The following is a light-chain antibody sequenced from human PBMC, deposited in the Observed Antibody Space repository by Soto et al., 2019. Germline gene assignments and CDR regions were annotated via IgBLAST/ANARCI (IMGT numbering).Light chain of an antibody. V-gene: IGKV1-5*01. CDR2: DAS. CDR3: QHTRT. CDR1: QNINNW. J-gene: IGKJ1*01. Sequence: DFQMTQSPSTLSASVGDRVTITCRASQNINNWVAWYQQKPRKAPKFLIYDASTLQRGVSSRFSGSGFGTELSITINSLQADESGSYYCQHTRTFGQGTKVEVK.